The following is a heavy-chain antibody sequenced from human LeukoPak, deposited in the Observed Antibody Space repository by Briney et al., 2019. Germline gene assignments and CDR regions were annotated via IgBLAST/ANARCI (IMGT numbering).Heavy chain of an antibody. D-gene: IGHD1-26*01. CDR3: ARGDPTGRPGIGFDF. J-gene: IGHJ4*02. CDR1: GGSISSGGYY. V-gene: IGHV4-31*03. Sequence: SETLSLTCTVSGGSISSGGYYWSWIRQHPGKGLEWIGYIYYSGSTYYNPSLKSRVTISVDTSKNQFSLKLSSVTAADTAVYYCARGDPTGRPGIGFDFWGQGTLVTVSS. CDR2: IYYSGST.